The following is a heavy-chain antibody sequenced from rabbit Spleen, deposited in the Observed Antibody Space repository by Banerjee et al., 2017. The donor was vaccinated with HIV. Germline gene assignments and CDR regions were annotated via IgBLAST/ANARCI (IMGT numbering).Heavy chain of an antibody. CDR1: GFTLSSYY. CDR3: ARDTSSSFSSYGMDL. J-gene: IGHJ6*01. V-gene: IGHV1S7*01. Sequence: QSVEESAGGLVQPGGSLKLSCKASGFTLSSYYMNWVRQAPGKGLEWIGYIDPVFGITYYANWVNGRFSISRENAQNTVFLQMTSLTAADTATYFCARDTSSSFSSYGMDLWGQGTLVTVS. CDR2: IDPVFGIT. D-gene: IGHD1-1*01.